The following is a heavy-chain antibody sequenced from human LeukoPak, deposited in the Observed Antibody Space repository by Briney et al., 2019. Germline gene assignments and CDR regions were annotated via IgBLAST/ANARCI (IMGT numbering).Heavy chain of an antibody. D-gene: IGHD5-24*01. Sequence: SETLSLACTVSGGSISTYYWSWIRQPPGKGLEWIGYIYYRGNTNYNPSLQSRVSISVDTSKNQFFLKLTSVTAAETAVYYCARLARDAYNYDAFDIWGQGTMVTVSS. CDR2: IYYRGNT. CDR3: ARLARDAYNYDAFDI. V-gene: IGHV4-59*08. CDR1: GGSISTYY. J-gene: IGHJ3*02.